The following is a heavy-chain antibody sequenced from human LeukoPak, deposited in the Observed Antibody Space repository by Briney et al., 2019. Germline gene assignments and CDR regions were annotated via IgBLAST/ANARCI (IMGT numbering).Heavy chain of an antibody. D-gene: IGHD2-2*01. V-gene: IGHV1-18*01. CDR1: GYTFTSYG. J-gene: IGHJ5*02. CDR2: ISAYNGNA. Sequence: ASVKVSCKASGYTFTSYGISWVRQAPGQGLEWMGWISAYNGNANYAQMVQGRVTMTTDTSTSTAYMEVRSLRSDDTAMYYCARDVGDIVTIPAAISVPWGQGTLVTVSS. CDR3: ARDVGDIVTIPAAISVP.